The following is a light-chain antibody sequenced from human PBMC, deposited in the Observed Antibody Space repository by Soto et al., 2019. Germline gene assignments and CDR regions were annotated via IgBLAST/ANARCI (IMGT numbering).Light chain of an antibody. CDR1: QSVSSN. Sequence: RVMTQSPATLSVSPGERATLSCRASQSVSSNLAWYQQKPGQAPRLLIYGASIRATGVPARFSGSGSGTDFTFTISSLQSEDFAIYHCQQYNNWPSMYTFGQGTKLEIK. J-gene: IGKJ2*01. CDR2: GAS. CDR3: QQYNNWPSMYT. V-gene: IGKV3-15*01.